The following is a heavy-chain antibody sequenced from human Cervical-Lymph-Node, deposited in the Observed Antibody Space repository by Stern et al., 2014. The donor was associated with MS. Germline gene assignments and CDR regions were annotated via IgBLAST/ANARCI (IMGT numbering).Heavy chain of an antibody. Sequence: VQLAESGAEVKKPGASVKVSCKASGYTFTEYAISWVRQAPGQGLEWMGWIGTNIGNTNYAQKFQGRVTLATDTSTSTVYMELRSLRSDDTAMYYCRAGSDAFDIWGQGTMVTVSS. CDR2: IGTNIGNT. V-gene: IGHV1-18*01. CDR3: RAGSDAFDI. D-gene: IGHD6-13*01. J-gene: IGHJ3*02. CDR1: GYTFTEYA.